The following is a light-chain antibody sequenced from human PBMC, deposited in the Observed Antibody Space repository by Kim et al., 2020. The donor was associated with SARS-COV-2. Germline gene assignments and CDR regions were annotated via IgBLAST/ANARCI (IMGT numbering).Light chain of an antibody. J-gene: IGLJ2*01. Sequence: SVSPGQTASITCSGDKLGEKYACWYQQKPGQSPVLVIYQDTKRPSGIPERFSGSNSGNTATLTISGTQAMDEADYYCQTWDSITVVFGGGTQRPS. CDR2: QDT. V-gene: IGLV3-1*01. CDR1: KLGEKY. CDR3: QTWDSITVV.